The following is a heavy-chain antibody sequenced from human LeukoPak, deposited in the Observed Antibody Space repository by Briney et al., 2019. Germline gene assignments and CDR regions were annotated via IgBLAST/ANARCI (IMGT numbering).Heavy chain of an antibody. Sequence: SETLSLTCAVYGGSFSGYYWSWIRQPPGKGLGWIGEINHSGSTNYNPSLKSRATISVDTSKNQFSLKLSSVTAADTAVYYCARGLNYYDSRGYYNWGQGTLVTVSS. CDR3: ARGLNYYDSRGYYN. V-gene: IGHV4-34*01. CDR1: GGSFSGYY. J-gene: IGHJ4*02. D-gene: IGHD3-22*01. CDR2: INHSGST.